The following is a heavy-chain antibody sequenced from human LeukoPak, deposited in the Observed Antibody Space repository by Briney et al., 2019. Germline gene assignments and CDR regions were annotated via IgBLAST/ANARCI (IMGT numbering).Heavy chain of an antibody. CDR3: TTKHGFQEGIDY. V-gene: IGHV3-15*01. D-gene: IGHD6-13*01. CDR1: GLTFSNAW. CDR2: IKSKTDDATT. J-gene: IGHJ4*02. Sequence: PGGSLRLSCAGSGLTFSNAWMTWVRQAPGKGLEWVGHIKSKTDDATTEYTTPVKGRFTISRDDSKNTLYLQMNSLKTEDTALYYCTTKHGFQEGIDYWGQGTLVTVSS.